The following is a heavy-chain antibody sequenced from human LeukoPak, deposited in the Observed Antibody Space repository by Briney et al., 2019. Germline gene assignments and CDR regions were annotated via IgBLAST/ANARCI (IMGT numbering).Heavy chain of an antibody. D-gene: IGHD6-19*01. V-gene: IGHV3-48*03. CDR3: ARVLAVSGILDY. CDR1: GFTFSSYE. J-gene: IGHJ4*02. Sequence: PGGSLRLSCAASGFTFSSYEMNWVRQAPGKGLEWVSYISSSGSTIYYADSVKGRFTISRDNAKNSLFLQMNSLRAEGTAVYYCARVLAVSGILDYWGQGTLVTVSS. CDR2: ISSSGSTI.